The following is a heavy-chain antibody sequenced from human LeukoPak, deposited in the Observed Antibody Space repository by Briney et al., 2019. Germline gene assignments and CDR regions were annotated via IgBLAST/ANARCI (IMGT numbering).Heavy chain of an antibody. D-gene: IGHD3-3*01. CDR2: VYYSGST. CDR1: GXSIRYSSYY. J-gene: IGHJ4*02. Sequence: PSETLSLTCTVSGXSIRYSSYYWGWIRQPPGKGLEWIGSVYYSGSTYSNPSLKSRVTIFVDTSKNQFSLKLTSVTAADTGVYYCARLNNEFWYWGQGTLVTVSS. CDR3: ARLNNEFWY. V-gene: IGHV4-39*01.